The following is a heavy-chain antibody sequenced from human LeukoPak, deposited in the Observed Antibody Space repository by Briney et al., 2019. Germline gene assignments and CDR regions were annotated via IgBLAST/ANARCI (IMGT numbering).Heavy chain of an antibody. J-gene: IGHJ6*02. CDR3: ARRVGVPGSSSWKNSYYGMDV. D-gene: IGHD6-13*01. CDR2: ISYDGNHK. V-gene: IGHV3-30*04. Sequence: PGRSLRLSCAASGFTFSSYAMHWVRLAPGEGLEWVAVISYDGNHKYYADSVKGRFTISRDNSKNTLYLQMNSLRADDTAVYFCARRVGVPGSSSWKNSYYGMDVWGQGTTVTVSS. CDR1: GFTFSSYA.